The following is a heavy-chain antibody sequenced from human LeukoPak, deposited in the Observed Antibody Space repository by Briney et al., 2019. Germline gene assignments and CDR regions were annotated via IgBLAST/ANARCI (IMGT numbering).Heavy chain of an antibody. Sequence: PGGSLGLSCAASGFTFSSYAMSWVRQAPGKGLEWVSAISGSGGSTYYADSVKGRLTISRDNSKNTLYLQMNSLRAEDTAVYYCAKDQGDYDFWSGYYTGSGNRVPYWGQGTLVTVSS. CDR1: GFTFSSYA. J-gene: IGHJ4*02. CDR2: ISGSGGST. V-gene: IGHV3-23*01. CDR3: AKDQGDYDFWSGYYTGSGNRVPY. D-gene: IGHD3-3*01.